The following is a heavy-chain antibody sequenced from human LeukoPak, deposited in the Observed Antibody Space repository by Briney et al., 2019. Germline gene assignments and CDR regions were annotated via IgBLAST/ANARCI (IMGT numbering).Heavy chain of an antibody. CDR3: ARAADPSSSSDIDY. CDR2: MNPNSGNT. D-gene: IGHD6-6*01. J-gene: IGHJ4*02. CDR1: GGTFSSYA. Sequence: SVKVSCKASGGTFSSYAINWVRQDTGQGLELMGWMNPNSGNTGYAQEFQGRVTMTRNTSISTAYMELRSLRSDDTAVYYCARAADPSSSSDIDYWGQGTLVTVSS. V-gene: IGHV1-8*02.